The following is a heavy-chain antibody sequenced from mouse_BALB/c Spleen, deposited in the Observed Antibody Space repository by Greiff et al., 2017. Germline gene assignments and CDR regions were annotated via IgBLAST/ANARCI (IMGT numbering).Heavy chain of an antibody. CDR3: ARRGVYGNYFDY. J-gene: IGHJ2*01. CDR2: ISSGSSTI. V-gene: IGHV5-17*02. D-gene: IGHD2-1*01. Sequence: EVKVVESGGGLVQPGGSRKLSCAASGFTFSSFGMHWVRQAPEKGLEWVAYISSGSSTIYYADTVKGRFTISRDNPKNTLFLQMTSLRSEDTAMYYCARRGVYGNYFDYWGQGTTLTVSS. CDR1: GFTFSSFG.